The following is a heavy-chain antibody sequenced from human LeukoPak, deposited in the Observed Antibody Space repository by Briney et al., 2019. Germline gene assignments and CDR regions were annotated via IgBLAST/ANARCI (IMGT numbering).Heavy chain of an antibody. V-gene: IGHV3-30*02. J-gene: IGHJ4*02. CDR1: GFTFSSYG. Sequence: GGSLRLSWAAAGFTFSSYGMHWVSQAPGKGLGWVAFIRYEGSNKYYADSVKGWLTIARDESKKTLYIRVNSLRMKETAINYFARNSGWYGVSWGQGTLVTVSS. D-gene: IGHD6-19*01. CDR2: IRYEGSNK. CDR3: ARNSGWYGVS.